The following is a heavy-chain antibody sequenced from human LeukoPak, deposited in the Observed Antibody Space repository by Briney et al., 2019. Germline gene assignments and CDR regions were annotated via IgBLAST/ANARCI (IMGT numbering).Heavy chain of an antibody. J-gene: IGHJ3*02. CDR3: ARDQEPDAFDI. CDR2: ISSSSSYI. Sequence: GGSLRLSCAASGFTFSSYSMNWVRQAPGKGLEWVSSISSSSSYIYYADSVKGRFTISRDNAKNSLYLQMNSLRVEDTAVYYCARDQEPDAFDIWGQGTMVTVSS. D-gene: IGHD1-26*01. V-gene: IGHV3-21*01. CDR1: GFTFSSYS.